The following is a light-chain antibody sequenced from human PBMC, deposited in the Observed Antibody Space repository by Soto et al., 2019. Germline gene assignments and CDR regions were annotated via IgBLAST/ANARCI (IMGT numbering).Light chain of an antibody. J-gene: IGKJ1*01. CDR1: QSVSSN. CDR2: GAS. Sequence: EIVMTQSPATLSVSPGERATLSCRASQSVSSNLAWYQQKPGQAPRLLIYGASTRATGIPARFSGSGSGTECTLTISSLQSEDFAVYYGQQYNNWPPETFGQGTKVEI. V-gene: IGKV3-15*01. CDR3: QQYNNWPPET.